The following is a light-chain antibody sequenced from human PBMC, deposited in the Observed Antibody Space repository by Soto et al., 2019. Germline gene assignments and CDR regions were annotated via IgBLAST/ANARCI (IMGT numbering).Light chain of an antibody. CDR3: QSYDSSNSWV. Sequence: NFMLTQPHSVSESPGKTVTISCTGSSGSIASNYVQWYQQRPGSAPTTVIYEDNQRPSGVPDRFSGSIDSSSNSASLTISGLKTEDEAYYYCQSYDSSNSWVFGGGTKLTVL. J-gene: IGLJ3*02. CDR1: SGSIASNY. V-gene: IGLV6-57*02. CDR2: EDN.